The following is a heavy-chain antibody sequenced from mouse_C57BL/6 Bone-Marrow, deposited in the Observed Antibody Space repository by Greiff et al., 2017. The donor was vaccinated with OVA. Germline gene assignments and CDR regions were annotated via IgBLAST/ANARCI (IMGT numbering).Heavy chain of an antibody. Sequence: VQLQQSGAELMKPGASVKLSCKATGYTFTGYWIEWVKQRPGHGLEWIGEILPGSGGTNYNEKFKGKATFTADTSSNTAYMQLSSLTTEDSAIYYCARATVVAKDYWGQGTTLTVSS. J-gene: IGHJ2*01. D-gene: IGHD1-1*01. V-gene: IGHV1-9*01. CDR1: GYTFTGYW. CDR2: ILPGSGGT. CDR3: ARATVVAKDY.